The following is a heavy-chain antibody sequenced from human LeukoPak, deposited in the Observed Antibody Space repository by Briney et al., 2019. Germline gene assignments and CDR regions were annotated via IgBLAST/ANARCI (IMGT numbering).Heavy chain of an antibody. CDR2: IKQDGSET. Sequence: PGGSLRLSCAASGFTYSSYWMRWVRQAPGKGLEWVANIKQDGSETYYVDSVKGRFNISRDNAKNSLFLQMNSLRGEDTAVYYCARSGGRGSGWAYWGQGILVTVSS. J-gene: IGHJ4*02. V-gene: IGHV3-7*01. D-gene: IGHD6-25*01. CDR3: ARSGGRGSGWAY. CDR1: GFTYSSYW.